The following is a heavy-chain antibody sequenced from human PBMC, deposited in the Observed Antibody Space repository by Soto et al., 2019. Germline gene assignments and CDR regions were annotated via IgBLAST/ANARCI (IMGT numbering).Heavy chain of an antibody. CDR3: ARVRYDRSGFDH. D-gene: IGHD3-22*01. CDR2: ISHSGIT. CDR1: GDSISRSHW. J-gene: IGHJ4*02. Sequence: QVQLQESGPGLVRPSGALSVTCAVSGDSISRSHWWSWVRQSPGKGLEWIGEISHSGITNYNPSPKSRVTITGHTSKNQLSLNLTSVTAAHTAVYYCARVRYDRSGFDHWGQGTLVSVYS. V-gene: IGHV4-4*02.